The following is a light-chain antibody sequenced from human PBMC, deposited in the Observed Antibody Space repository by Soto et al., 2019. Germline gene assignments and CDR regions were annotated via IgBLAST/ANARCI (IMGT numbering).Light chain of an antibody. CDR1: SSNIGSNY. J-gene: IGLJ2*01. V-gene: IGLV1-47*01. CDR3: EAWDYSMSAVV. CDR2: RNN. Sequence: QSVLTQPPSASGTPGQRVTISCSGSSSNIGSNYVYWYQQLPGTAPKLLIYRNNQRPSGVPDRFSGSKSGTSASLAISGLRSEDEADYYCEAWDYSMSAVVFGGGNMVTDL.